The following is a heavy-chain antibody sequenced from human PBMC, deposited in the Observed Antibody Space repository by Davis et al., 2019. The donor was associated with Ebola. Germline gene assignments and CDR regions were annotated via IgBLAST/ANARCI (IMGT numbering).Heavy chain of an antibody. D-gene: IGHD3-16*02. CDR1: GFTFSSYG. CDR2: ISYDGSNK. V-gene: IGHV3-30*03. J-gene: IGHJ6*02. Sequence: GESLKISCAASGFTFSSYGMHWVRQAPGKGLKWVAVISYDGSNKYYADSVKGRFTISRDNSKNTLYLQMNSLRAEDTAVYYCARSLKGASVSTYYGMDVWGQGTTVTVSS. CDR3: ARSLKGASVSTYYGMDV.